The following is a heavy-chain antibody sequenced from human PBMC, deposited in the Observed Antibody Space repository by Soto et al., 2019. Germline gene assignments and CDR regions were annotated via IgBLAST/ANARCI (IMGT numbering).Heavy chain of an antibody. Sequence: DVQLVESGGGLVQPGRSLRLSCAASGFTFDDYAMHWVRQAPGKGLEWVSGISWNSGSIGYADSVKGRFTISRDNAKNSLYLQMNSLRAEDTALYYCAKDLSGDYGDYPDPFDPWGQGTLVTVSS. CDR3: AKDLSGDYGDYPDPFDP. CDR1: GFTFDDYA. J-gene: IGHJ5*02. V-gene: IGHV3-9*01. D-gene: IGHD4-17*01. CDR2: ISWNSGSI.